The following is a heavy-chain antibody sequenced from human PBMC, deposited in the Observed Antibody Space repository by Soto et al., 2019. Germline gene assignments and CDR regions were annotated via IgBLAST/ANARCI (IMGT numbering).Heavy chain of an antibody. V-gene: IGHV1-18*04. CDR3: SRARYCTSPSCYNHYYYGMDI. CDR1: GYTFTKYG. J-gene: IGHJ6*02. D-gene: IGHD2-2*02. Sequence: QEQLVQSGGEVKKPGASVRVSCKASGYTFTKYGITGVRQAPGQGLEWWGWIGVYNGKTNYARKLQGRVIMTADTSASTAYMELRSLRSDDTAVYYCSRARYCTSPSCYNHYYYGMDIWGQGTTVSVSS. CDR2: IGVYNGKT.